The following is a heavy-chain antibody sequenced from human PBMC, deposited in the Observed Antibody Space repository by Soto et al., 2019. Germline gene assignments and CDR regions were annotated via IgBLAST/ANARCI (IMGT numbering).Heavy chain of an antibody. CDR1: GYTFTSYA. Sequence: ASVKVSCKASGYTFTSYAMQWVRQAPGQRLEWMGWINAGNGNTKYSQKFQGRVTITRDTSASTAYMELSSLRSEDTAVYYCARLLTPTVTTPPNYYYFRMDVWGQGTTVTVSS. CDR3: ARLLTPTVTTPPNYYYFRMDV. CDR2: INAGNGNT. V-gene: IGHV1-3*01. D-gene: IGHD4-4*01. J-gene: IGHJ6*02.